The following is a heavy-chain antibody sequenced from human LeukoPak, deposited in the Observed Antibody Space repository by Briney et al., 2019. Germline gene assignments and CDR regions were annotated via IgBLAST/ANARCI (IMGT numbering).Heavy chain of an antibody. J-gene: IGHJ3*02. Sequence: SETLSLTCIVSGGSISSYSWTWIRQPAGEGLEWIGRIYTSGTTNYEPFLKSRVTMSVDTSKNQFSLKLSSVTAADTAVYYCAGEAGGGYARAFDIWGQGTMVTVSS. CDR3: AGEAGGGYARAFDI. CDR1: GGSISSYS. CDR2: IYTSGTT. D-gene: IGHD5-12*01. V-gene: IGHV4-4*07.